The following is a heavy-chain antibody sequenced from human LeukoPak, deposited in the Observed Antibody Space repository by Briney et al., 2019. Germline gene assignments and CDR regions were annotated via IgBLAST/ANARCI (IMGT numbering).Heavy chain of an antibody. D-gene: IGHD3-10*01. Sequence: ASVKVSCKSSGYTFTSYGITWVRQAPGQGLEWLGWISTYNGNTNYTQKLQGRVTMTTDTSTSTAYMELRSLRSDDTAVYFCARGGRVRGVSFDYWGQGTLVTVSS. CDR1: GYTFTSYG. V-gene: IGHV1-18*01. CDR2: ISTYNGNT. J-gene: IGHJ4*02. CDR3: ARGGRVRGVSFDY.